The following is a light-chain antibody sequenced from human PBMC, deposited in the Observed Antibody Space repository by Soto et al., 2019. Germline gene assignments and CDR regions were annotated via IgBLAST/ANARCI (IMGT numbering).Light chain of an antibody. CDR3: QQSYSTPRWT. J-gene: IGKJ5*01. CDR1: QSIGRY. CDR2: ATS. V-gene: IGKV1-39*01. Sequence: DIQMTQSPSSLSASVGDRVTITCRASQSIGRYLNWYQQKPGRAPKVLIYATSSLQSGVPSRFSGSGSGTDFTLSISSLQPEDFATYYCQQSYSTPRWTFGQGTRLEIK.